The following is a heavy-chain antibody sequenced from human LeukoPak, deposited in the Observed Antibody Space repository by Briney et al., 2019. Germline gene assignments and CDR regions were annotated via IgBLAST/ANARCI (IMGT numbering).Heavy chain of an antibody. D-gene: IGHD3-3*02. J-gene: IGHJ4*02. CDR2: INHSGST. V-gene: IGHV4-34*01. Sequence: SETLSLTCAVYGGSFSGYYWSWIRQPPGKGLEWIGEINHSGSTNYNPSLKSRVTISVDTSKNQFSLKLSSVTAADTAVHYCARWDHFWSGYGYWGQGTLVTVSS. CDR1: GGSFSGYY. CDR3: ARWDHFWSGYGY.